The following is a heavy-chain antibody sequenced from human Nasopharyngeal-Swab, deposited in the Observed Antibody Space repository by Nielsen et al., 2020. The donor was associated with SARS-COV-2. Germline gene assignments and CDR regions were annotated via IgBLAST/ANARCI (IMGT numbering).Heavy chain of an antibody. CDR3: AKDFPQYYYYYGMDV. Sequence: GGSLRLSCAASGFTFSSYGMHWVRQAPGKGLEWVSLISGDGGSTYYADSVKGRFTISRDNSKNSLYLQMNSLRTEDTALYYCAKDFPQYYYYYGMDVWGQGTTVTVSS. J-gene: IGHJ6*02. CDR2: ISGDGGST. CDR1: GFTFSSYG. V-gene: IGHV3-43*02.